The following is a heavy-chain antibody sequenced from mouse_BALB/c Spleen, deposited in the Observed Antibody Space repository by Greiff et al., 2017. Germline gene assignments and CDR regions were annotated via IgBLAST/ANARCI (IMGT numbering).Heavy chain of an antibody. D-gene: IGHD2-1*01. Sequence: EVQLVESGGGLVQPGGSRKLSCAASGFTFSSFGMHWVRQAPEKGLEWVAYISSGSSTIYYADTVKGRFTISRDNPKNTLFLQMTSLRSEDTAMYHCAREGYGKGTWFAYWGQGTLVTVSA. CDR1: GFTFSSFG. CDR3: AREGYGKGTWFAY. V-gene: IGHV5-17*02. CDR2: ISSGSSTI. J-gene: IGHJ3*01.